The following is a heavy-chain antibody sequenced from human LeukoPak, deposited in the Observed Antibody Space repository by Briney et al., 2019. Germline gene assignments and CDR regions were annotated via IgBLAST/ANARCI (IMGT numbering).Heavy chain of an antibody. CDR2: IIPNSGGT. CDR3: ARVRSGSYFPH. J-gene: IGHJ1*01. D-gene: IGHD1-26*01. CDR1: GYTFTGYL. Sequence: ASVKVSCEASGYTFTGYLIHWVRQAPGQGLEWMGWIIPNSGGTRYAQKFQDRVTMTRDTSITTAYMELSSLRSDDTAVYYCARVRSGSYFPHWGQGTLVTVSS. V-gene: IGHV1-2*02.